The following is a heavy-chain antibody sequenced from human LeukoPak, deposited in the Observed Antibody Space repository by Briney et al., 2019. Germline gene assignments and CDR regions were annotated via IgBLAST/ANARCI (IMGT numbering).Heavy chain of an antibody. D-gene: IGHD6-13*01. V-gene: IGHV3-21*01. CDR2: ISSSSSYI. CDR1: GFTFSSYS. Sequence: PGGSLRLSCAASGFTFSSYSMNWVRQAPGKGLEWVSSISSSSSYIYYADSVKGRFTISRDNAKNSLYLQMNSLRAEDTAVYYCAREAAATSSYFDYWGQGTLVTVSS. J-gene: IGHJ4*02. CDR3: AREAAATSSYFDY.